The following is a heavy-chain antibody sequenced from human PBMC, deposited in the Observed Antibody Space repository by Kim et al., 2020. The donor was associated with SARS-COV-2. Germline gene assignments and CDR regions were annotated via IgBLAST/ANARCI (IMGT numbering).Heavy chain of an antibody. V-gene: IGHV4-39*01. Sequence: SETLSLTCTVSGGSISSSSYYWGWIRQPPGKGLEWIGSIYYSGSTYYNPSLKSRVTISVDTSKNQFSLKLSSVTAADTAVYYCARRFRYLYSYGYLNYYYGMDVWGQGTTVTVSS. CDR3: ARRFRYLYSYGYLNYYYGMDV. D-gene: IGHD5-18*01. CDR2: IYYSGST. J-gene: IGHJ6*02. CDR1: GGSISSSSYY.